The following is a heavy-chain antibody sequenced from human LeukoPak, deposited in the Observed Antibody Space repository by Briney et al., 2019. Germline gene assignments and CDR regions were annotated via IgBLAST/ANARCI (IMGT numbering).Heavy chain of an antibody. CDR2: INPNSGGT. D-gene: IGHD3-10*01. Sequence: ASVKVSCKASGYSFTSYALNWVRQAPGQGLEWMGWINPNSGGTNYAQKFQGRVTVTRDTSISTAYMELSRLTSDDTAVYYCARGGGVRGVYDYWGQGTLVTVSS. V-gene: IGHV1-2*02. CDR3: ARGGGVRGVYDY. J-gene: IGHJ4*02. CDR1: GYSFTSYA.